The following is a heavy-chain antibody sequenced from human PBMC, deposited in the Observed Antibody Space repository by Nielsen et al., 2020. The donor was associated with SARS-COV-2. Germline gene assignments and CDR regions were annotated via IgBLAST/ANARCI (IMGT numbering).Heavy chain of an antibody. CDR2: IWYDGSNK. D-gene: IGHD2-2*01. CDR1: GFTFSSYG. CDR3: ARDREVVYGMDV. Sequence: GESLKISCAASGFTFSSYGMHWVRQAPGKGLEWVAVIWYDGSNKYYADSVKGRLTISRDNSKNTLYLQMNSLRAEDTAVYYCARDREVVYGMDVWGQGTTVTVSS. J-gene: IGHJ6*02. V-gene: IGHV3-33*01.